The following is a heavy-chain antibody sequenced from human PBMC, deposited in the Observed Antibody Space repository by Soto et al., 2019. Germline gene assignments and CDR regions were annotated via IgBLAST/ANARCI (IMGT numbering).Heavy chain of an antibody. CDR1: GGSISSGGYY. J-gene: IGHJ6*02. CDR2: IYYSGST. D-gene: IGHD2-2*01. V-gene: IGHV4-31*03. CDR3: ARASACSSTSCYRGMDV. Sequence: QVQLQESGPGLVKPSQTLSLTCTVSGGSISSGGYYWSWIRQHPGKGLEWIGYIYYSGSTYYNPSLKSRVTISVDTSKNPFSLKLSSVTAADTAVYYCARASACSSTSCYRGMDVWGQGTTVTVSS.